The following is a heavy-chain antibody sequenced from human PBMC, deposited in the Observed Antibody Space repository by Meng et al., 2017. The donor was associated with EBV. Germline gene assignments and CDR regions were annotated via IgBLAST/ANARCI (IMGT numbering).Heavy chain of an antibody. Sequence: GQPGEPGAGLKRAGASVKVSCKPSGYNFPDYYSHWVRRAPGQGLEWMGRINPKSGDTHYAQKFQARVTMTGETSISTAYMELSGLRSDDTAMYYCARDEDISAAGKLFGDYWGQGTLVTVSS. CDR1: GYNFPDYY. J-gene: IGHJ4*02. CDR2: INPKSGDT. CDR3: ARDEDISAAGKLFGDY. V-gene: IGHV1-2*06. D-gene: IGHD6-25*01.